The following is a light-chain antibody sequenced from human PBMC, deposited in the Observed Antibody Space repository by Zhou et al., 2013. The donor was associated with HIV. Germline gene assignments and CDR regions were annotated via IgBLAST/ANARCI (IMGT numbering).Light chain of an antibody. CDR1: QSVSSY. J-gene: IGKJ5*01. CDR3: QQYGSSSIT. CDR2: DTS. V-gene: IGKV3-11*02. Sequence: EIVLTQSPATLSLSPGERATLSCRASQSVSSYLAWYQQKPGQAPSLLIYDTSTRATGVPARFSGSGSGRDFTLTISGLQSEDFAVYYCQQYGSSSITFGQGTRLEIK.